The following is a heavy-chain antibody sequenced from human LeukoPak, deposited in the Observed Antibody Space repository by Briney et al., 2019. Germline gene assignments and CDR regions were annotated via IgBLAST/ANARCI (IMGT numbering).Heavy chain of an antibody. CDR2: ISGSGGST. V-gene: IGHV3-23*01. Sequence: GGSLRLSCAASGFTFSSYAMSWVRQAPGKGLEGVSGISGSGGSTYYAESVTGRFTISRDNSKNTLYLQMNSLRAEDTAIYYCAKLGYCSSTSCSMGGLDFWGQGTLVTVSS. CDR1: GFTFSSYA. J-gene: IGHJ4*02. D-gene: IGHD2-2*01. CDR3: AKLGYCSSTSCSMGGLDF.